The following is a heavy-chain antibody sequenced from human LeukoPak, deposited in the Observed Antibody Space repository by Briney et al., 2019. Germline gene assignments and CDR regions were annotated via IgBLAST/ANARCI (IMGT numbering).Heavy chain of an antibody. CDR3: ARGTLYSGWSYYFDY. D-gene: IGHD6-19*01. J-gene: IGHJ4*02. CDR1: DDSITICY. CDR2: IDHTGIT. V-gene: IGHV4-59*01. Sequence: SETLSLTCTVSDDSITICYWSWIRQPPGKGLEWIGYIDHTGITNYNPSLNSRVTISRDTSKNHFSLELSSATAADTAVYYCARGTLYSGWSYYFDYWGQGSQVTVSS.